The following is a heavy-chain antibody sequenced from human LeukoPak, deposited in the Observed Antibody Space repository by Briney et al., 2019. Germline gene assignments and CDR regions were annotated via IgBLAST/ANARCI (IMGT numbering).Heavy chain of an antibody. CDR3: AGGVQSFQLYLPYYYYYMDV. CDR2: MNPNSGNT. J-gene: IGHJ6*03. V-gene: IGHV1-8*01. D-gene: IGHD2-2*01. CDR1: GYTFTSYD. Sequence: GASVKVSCKASGYTFTSYDINWVRQATGQGLEWMGWMNPNSGNTGYAQKFQGRVTITRNTSISTAYMELSSLRSEDTAVYYCAGGVQSFQLYLPYYYYYMDVWGKGTTVTVSS.